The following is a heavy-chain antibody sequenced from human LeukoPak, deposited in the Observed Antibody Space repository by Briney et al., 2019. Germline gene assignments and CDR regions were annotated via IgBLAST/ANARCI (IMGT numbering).Heavy chain of an antibody. J-gene: IGHJ4*02. D-gene: IGHD6-19*01. CDR1: GFSLSSYN. Sequence: GGSLRLSCAASGFSLSSYNLNWVRQAPGEGLEWVSSISSGSSYIHYADSVKGRFTISRDNAKNSLYLQMNSLRVEDTAVYYYATFPSGWNRQTPYFDYWGQGSLVSVSS. V-gene: IGHV3-21*01. CDR2: ISSGSSYI. CDR3: ATFPSGWNRQTPYFDY.